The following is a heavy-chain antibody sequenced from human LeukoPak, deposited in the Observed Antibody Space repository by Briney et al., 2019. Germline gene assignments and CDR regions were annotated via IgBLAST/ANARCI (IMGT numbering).Heavy chain of an antibody. CDR2: ISGSGGST. CDR1: EFTISSYG. CDR3: ARDPNGDYIGTFDM. D-gene: IGHD4-17*01. Sequence: GGCLRPSCAASEFTISSYGMSWVRQAPGKGLEWVASISGSGGSTQYADSVQGRFAISRDNSKNTLYLQMNSLRVEDTAMYFCARDPNGDYIGTFDMRGRGTMVSVSS. J-gene: IGHJ3*02. V-gene: IGHV3-23*01.